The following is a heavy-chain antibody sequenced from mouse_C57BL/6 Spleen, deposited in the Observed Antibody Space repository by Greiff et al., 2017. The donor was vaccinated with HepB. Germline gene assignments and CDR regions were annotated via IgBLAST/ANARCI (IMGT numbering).Heavy chain of an antibody. CDR1: GFSLTSYG. CDR2: IWSDGST. Sequence: VQGVESGPGLVAPSQSLSITCTVSGFSLTSYGVHWVRQPPGKGLEWLVVIWSDGSTTYNSALKSRLSISKDNSKSQVFLKMNSLQTGDTAMYYCARHGDYGYYFDYGGQGTTLTVSS. D-gene: IGHD1-1*01. V-gene: IGHV2-6-1*01. CDR3: ARHGDYGYYFDY. J-gene: IGHJ2*01.